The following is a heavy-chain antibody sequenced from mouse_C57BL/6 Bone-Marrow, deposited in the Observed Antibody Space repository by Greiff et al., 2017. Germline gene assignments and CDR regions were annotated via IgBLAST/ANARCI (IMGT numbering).Heavy chain of an antibody. J-gene: IGHJ4*01. CDR3: SRCYDYVYAMDY. CDR2: INPNNGTT. Sequence: LVESGPELVKPGASVKISCKASGYSFTDYNMNWVKQSHGKSLEWIGVINPNNGTTSYNQKFKGKATLTVDQSSSTAYMQLNSLTSEASSVYYCSRCYDYVYAMDYWGQGTSVTVSA. D-gene: IGHD2-4*01. V-gene: IGHV1-39*01. CDR1: GYSFTDYN.